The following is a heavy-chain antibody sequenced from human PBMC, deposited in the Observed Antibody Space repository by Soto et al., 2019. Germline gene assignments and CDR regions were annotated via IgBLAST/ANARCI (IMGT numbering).Heavy chain of an antibody. CDR1: GGTFSSYT. V-gene: IGHV1-69*02. D-gene: IGHD6-19*01. Sequence: KKPGSSVKVSCKASGGTFSSYTISWVRQAPGQGLEWMGRIIPILGIANYAQKFQGRVTITADKSTSTAYMELSSLRSEDTAVYYCARGTEYSSGKGNDYGGQGTLVTVSS. J-gene: IGHJ4*02. CDR2: IIPILGIA. CDR3: ARGTEYSSGKGNDY.